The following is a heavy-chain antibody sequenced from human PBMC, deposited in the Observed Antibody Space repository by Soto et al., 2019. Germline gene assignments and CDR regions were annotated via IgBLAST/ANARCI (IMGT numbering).Heavy chain of an antibody. D-gene: IGHD2-15*01. V-gene: IGHV1-24*01. CDR2: FDPEGGET. CDR3: ALVTDYYYYGMDV. CDR1: GYTLTELS. Sequence: EASVKVSCKVSGYTLTELSMHWVRQAPGKGLEWMGGFDPEGGETIYAQKFQGRVTMTEDTSTDTAYMELSSLRSEDTAVYYCALVTDYYYYGMDVWGQGTTVTVSS. J-gene: IGHJ6*02.